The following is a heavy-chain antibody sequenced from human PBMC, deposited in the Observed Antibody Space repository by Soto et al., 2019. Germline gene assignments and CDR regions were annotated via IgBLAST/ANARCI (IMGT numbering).Heavy chain of an antibody. CDR3: ASSIRLGRSLVYYYGMDV. J-gene: IGHJ6*04. CDR2: IIPIFGTA. CDR1: GDTFSSYA. D-gene: IGHD3-16*01. V-gene: IGHV1-69*13. Sequence: GASVKVSCKASGDTFSSYAISWVRQAPGQGLEWMGGIIPIFGTANYAQKFQGRVTITADESTSTAYMELSSLRSEDTAVYYCASSIRLGRSLVYYYGMDVWGKGTTVTVSS.